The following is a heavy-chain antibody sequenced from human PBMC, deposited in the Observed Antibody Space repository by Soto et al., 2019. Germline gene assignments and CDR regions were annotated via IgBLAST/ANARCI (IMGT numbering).Heavy chain of an antibody. D-gene: IGHD2-21*02. V-gene: IGHV1-69*13. J-gene: IGHJ4*02. CDR3: ARDDLYCGGDCYIPGYY. CDR2: IIPIFGTA. CDR1: GGTFSSYA. Sequence: SVKVSCKASGGTFSSYAISWVRQAPGQGLEWMGGIIPIFGTANYAQKFQGRVTITADESTRTAYMELSSLRSEDTAVYHCARDDLYCGGDCYIPGYYWGQRTLVTVSS.